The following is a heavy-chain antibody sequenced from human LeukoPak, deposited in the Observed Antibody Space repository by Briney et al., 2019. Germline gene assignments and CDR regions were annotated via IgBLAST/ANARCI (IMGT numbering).Heavy chain of an antibody. CDR1: GFTFSSYW. CDR2: IKQDGSEK. D-gene: IGHD1-26*01. Sequence: GSLRLSCAASGFTFSSYWMSWVRQAPGKGLEWVANIKQDGSEKYYVDSVKGRFTISRDNAKNSLYLQMYSLRAEDTAVYYCAREGGSSGSYFPPYYYYYYMDVWGKGTTVTVSS. CDR3: AREGGSSGSYFPPYYYYYYMDV. J-gene: IGHJ6*03. V-gene: IGHV3-7*01.